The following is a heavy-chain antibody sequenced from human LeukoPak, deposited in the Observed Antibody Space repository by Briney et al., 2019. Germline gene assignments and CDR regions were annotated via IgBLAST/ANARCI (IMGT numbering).Heavy chain of an antibody. J-gene: IGHJ4*02. Sequence: ASVKVSCKAPGGTFSSYAISWVRQAPGQGLEWMGGIIPIFGTANYAQKFQGRVTITADESTSTAYVELSSLRSEDTAVYYCARDRRGWELGDYWGQGTLVTVSS. CDR3: ARDRRGWELGDY. V-gene: IGHV1-69*13. CDR1: GGTFSSYA. D-gene: IGHD1-26*01. CDR2: IIPIFGTA.